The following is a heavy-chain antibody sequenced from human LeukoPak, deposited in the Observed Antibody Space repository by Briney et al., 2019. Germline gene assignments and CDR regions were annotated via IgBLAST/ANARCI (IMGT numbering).Heavy chain of an antibody. CDR2: ISGSGGST. V-gene: IGHV3-23*01. CDR1: GFTFSSYA. Sequence: PGGSLRLSCAASGFTFSSYAMSWVPQAPGKGLEWVSAISGSGGSTYYADSVKGRFTISRDNSKNTLYLQMNSLRAEDTAVYYCAKDLTAVAGENGFFDYWGQGTLVTVSS. D-gene: IGHD6-19*01. CDR3: AKDLTAVAGENGFFDY. J-gene: IGHJ4*02.